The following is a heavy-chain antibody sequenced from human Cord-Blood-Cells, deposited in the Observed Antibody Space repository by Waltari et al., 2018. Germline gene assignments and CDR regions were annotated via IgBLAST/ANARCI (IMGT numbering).Heavy chain of an antibody. CDR3: ASKWNYYFDY. D-gene: IGHD1-7*01. Sequence: QLQLQESGPGLVKPSETLSLTCTVSGGSLSSSSYYWGWIRQPPGKGLEWIGSIYYSGSTYYNPSLKSRVTISVDTSKNQFSLKLSSVTAADTAVYYCASKWNYYFDYWGQGTLVTVSS. V-gene: IGHV4-39*01. CDR1: GGSLSSSSYY. J-gene: IGHJ4*02. CDR2: IYYSGST.